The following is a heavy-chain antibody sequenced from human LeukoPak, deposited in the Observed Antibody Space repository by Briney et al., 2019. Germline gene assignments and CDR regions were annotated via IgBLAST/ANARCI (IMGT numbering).Heavy chain of an antibody. Sequence: ASVKVSCKASGYTFTSYYMHWVRQAPGQGLEWMGIINPSGGSTSYPQKFQGRVTMTRDMSTSTVCMELSSLRSEDTAVYYCARDFKDIVAASDGLDYWGQGTLVTVSS. V-gene: IGHV1-46*01. CDR2: INPSGGST. CDR3: ARDFKDIVAASDGLDY. CDR1: GYTFTSYY. D-gene: IGHD5-12*01. J-gene: IGHJ4*02.